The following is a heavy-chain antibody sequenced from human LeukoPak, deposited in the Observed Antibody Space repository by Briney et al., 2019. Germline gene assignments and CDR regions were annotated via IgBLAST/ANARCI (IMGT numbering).Heavy chain of an antibody. V-gene: IGHV3-30-3*01. J-gene: IGHJ4*02. CDR3: ARDGDAYNFDF. D-gene: IGHD5-24*01. CDR1: GFTFSSYA. CDR2: ISYDGSNK. Sequence: PGGSLRLSCAASGFTFSSYAMHWVRQAPGKGLEWVAVISYDGSNKYCADSVKGRFTISRDNSKNTLYLQMNSLRAEDTAVYYCARDGDAYNFDFWGQGALVTVSS.